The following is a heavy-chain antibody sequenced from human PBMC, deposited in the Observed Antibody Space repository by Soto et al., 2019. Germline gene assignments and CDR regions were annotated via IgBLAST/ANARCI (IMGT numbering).Heavy chain of an antibody. CDR1: GGSISSYY. D-gene: IGHD3-3*02. CDR3: ARVFDYPGIFDR. V-gene: IGHV4-59*08. J-gene: IGHJ4*02. Sequence: SETLSLTCTVSGGSISSYYWSWIRQPPGKGLEWIGYIYYSGSTNYNPSLNCRFSLSVDSSKSIFSLRLPSVTAASTAVYYCARVFDYPGIFDRWGRGILVTVSS. CDR2: IYYSGST.